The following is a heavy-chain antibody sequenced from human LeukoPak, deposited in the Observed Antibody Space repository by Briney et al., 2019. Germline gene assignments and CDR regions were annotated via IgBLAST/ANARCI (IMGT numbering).Heavy chain of an antibody. CDR1: GFSLSTSTSGVG. CDR3: AHRARLAVTGAFDI. CDR2: IYWDDDK. V-gene: IGHV2-5*02. D-gene: IGHD6-19*01. J-gene: IGHJ3*02. Sequence: SGPTLVNPTQTLTLTCTFSGFSLSTSTSGVGVGWIRQPPGKALAWLALIYWDDDKRYSPSLKSRLTITKDTSKNQVVLTMTNMDPVDTATYYCAHRARLAVTGAFDIWGQGTMVTVSS.